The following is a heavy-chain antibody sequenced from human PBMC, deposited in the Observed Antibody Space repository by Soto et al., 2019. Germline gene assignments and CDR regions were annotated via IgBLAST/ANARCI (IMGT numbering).Heavy chain of an antibody. Sequence: SETLSLTCTVSGGSMSSGGHYWGWIRQPPGKGLEWIGNIYYSGSTYYNPSLKSRTTISVDTSKNQFSLKLTSVTAADTALYYCARRTILFHMDVWGKGTTVTVS. CDR1: GGSMSSGGHY. V-gene: IGHV4-39*01. CDR3: ARRTILFHMDV. D-gene: IGHD2-15*01. J-gene: IGHJ6*03. CDR2: IYYSGST.